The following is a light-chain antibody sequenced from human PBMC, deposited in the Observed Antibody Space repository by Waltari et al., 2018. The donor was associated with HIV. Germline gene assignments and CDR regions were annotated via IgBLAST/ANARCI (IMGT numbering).Light chain of an antibody. CDR2: KDS. CDR3: LSADNSGTYWM. CDR1: ALPKKY. V-gene: IGLV3-16*01. Sequence: SYELTQPPSVSVSLGQMARITCSGEALPKKYTYWYQQKPGQAPGRVIYKDSERPAGSPERFSGSSSGKIVTLTISGVQAEDEADYYCLSADNSGTYWMFGGGTKLTVL. J-gene: IGLJ3*02.